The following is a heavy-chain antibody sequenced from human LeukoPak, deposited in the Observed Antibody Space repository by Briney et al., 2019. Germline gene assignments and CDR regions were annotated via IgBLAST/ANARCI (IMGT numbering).Heavy chain of an antibody. V-gene: IGHV4-39*01. Sequence: SETLSLTCTVSGGCISSSSYYWGWIRQPPGKGLEWIGSMYYIGSTYYNPSLKSRVTISVDTSKNQFSLKQSSVTAADTAVYYCARQRAASGIRNVDYWGQGTLVTVPS. CDR1: GGCISSSSYY. CDR3: ARQRAASGIRNVDY. D-gene: IGHD6-13*01. CDR2: MYYIGST. J-gene: IGHJ4*02.